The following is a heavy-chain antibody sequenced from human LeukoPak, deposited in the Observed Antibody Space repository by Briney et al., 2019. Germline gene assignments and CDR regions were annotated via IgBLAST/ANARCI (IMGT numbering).Heavy chain of an antibody. CDR3: ARSYDLSFDY. CDR2: ISTTSSTI. Sequence: GSLRLSCAASAFFSNYAINWARQAPGKGLEWISYISTTSSTILYADSVKGRFTISRDNSKNTPYLQMNSLRAEDTAVYYCARSYDLSFDYWGQGTLVTVSS. V-gene: IGHV3-48*01. CDR1: AFFSNYA. D-gene: IGHD3-22*01. J-gene: IGHJ4*02.